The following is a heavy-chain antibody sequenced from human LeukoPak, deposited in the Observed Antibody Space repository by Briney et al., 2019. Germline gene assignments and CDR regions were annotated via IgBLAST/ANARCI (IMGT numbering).Heavy chain of an antibody. D-gene: IGHD5-12*01. CDR1: GFTFSSYS. Sequence: PGGSLRLSCAASGFTFSSYSMNWVRQAPGKGLEWVSAISGSGGSTYYADSVKGRFTISRDNSMNTLYLQMNSLRAEDTAVYYCAKALHRGYSGYEVFRSYYYYGMDVWGQGTTVTVSS. CDR2: ISGSGGST. CDR3: AKALHRGYSGYEVFRSYYYYGMDV. V-gene: IGHV3-23*01. J-gene: IGHJ6*02.